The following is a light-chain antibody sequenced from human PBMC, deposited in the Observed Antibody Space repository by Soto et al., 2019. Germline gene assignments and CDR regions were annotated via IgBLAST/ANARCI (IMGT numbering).Light chain of an antibody. CDR2: DAY. CDR3: QQRSNWPLGLS. V-gene: IGKV3-11*01. J-gene: IGKJ4*01. CDR1: QSVSSY. Sequence: IVLTQSPSTLSLSQGERATLSCRASQSVSSYLTWYQQKPGQAPRLIIYDAYNKATGIQARFSGSGSGTDFTLTIGSLGPEDFAGYYCQQRSNWPLGLSFGGGTQLEIK.